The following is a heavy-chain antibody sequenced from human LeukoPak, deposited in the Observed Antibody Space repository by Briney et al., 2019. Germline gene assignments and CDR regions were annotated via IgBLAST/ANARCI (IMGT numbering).Heavy chain of an antibody. CDR3: ARDASYYGLDV. V-gene: IGHV1-69*10. J-gene: IGHJ6*02. CDR2: ITPLLGVA. CDR1: ADTFKRYA. Sequence: SVKVSCKASADTFKRYAISWVRQAPRHGLEWMGRITPLLGVANYTQRFQGRVTITADKSTHTAYMELSTLRSDDTAVYYCARDASYYGLDVWGQGTTVTVSS.